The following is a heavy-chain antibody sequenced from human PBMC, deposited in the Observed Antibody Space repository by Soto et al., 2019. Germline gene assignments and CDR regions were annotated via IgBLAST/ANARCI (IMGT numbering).Heavy chain of an antibody. CDR1: GYTFTSYV. CDR3: ARVLAAGTCAY. CDR2: ISAYNGNT. V-gene: IGHV1-18*01. Sequence: QVQLVQSGAEVRKPGASVKVSCKASGYTFTSYVISWVRQAPGQGLEWMGWISAYNGNTNYAQKLQGIVTMTTDTATSTAYMELRSLRSHDPVVYYCARVLAAGTCAYWCQGNLVTVSS. J-gene: IGHJ4*02. D-gene: IGHD6-13*01.